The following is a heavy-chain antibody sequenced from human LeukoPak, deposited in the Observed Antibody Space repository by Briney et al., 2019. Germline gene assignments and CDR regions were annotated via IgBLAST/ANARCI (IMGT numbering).Heavy chain of an antibody. CDR2: INPNSGGT. D-gene: IGHD4-17*01. CDR1: GYTFTGYY. V-gene: IGHV1-2*02. J-gene: IGHJ4*02. Sequence: GASVKVSCKASGYTFTGYYMHWVRQAPGQGLEWMGWINPNSGGTNYAQKFQGRVTMTRDTSISTAYMELSRLRSDDTAVYYCARIHGVTTSPFGYWGQGTLVTVSS. CDR3: ARIHGVTTSPFGY.